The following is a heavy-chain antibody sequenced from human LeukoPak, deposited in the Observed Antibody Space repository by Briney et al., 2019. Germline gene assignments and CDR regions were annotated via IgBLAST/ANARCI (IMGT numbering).Heavy chain of an antibody. CDR2: ISYDGYNK. J-gene: IGHJ3*02. Sequence: KPGRSLRLSCAASGFTFSSYGMHWVRQAPGKGLEWVAVISYDGYNKYYADSVRGRSTISRDNSKNTLSLQMNSLRAEDTAVYYCAKDHGDFDAFDIWGQGTMVTVSS. V-gene: IGHV3-30*18. CDR3: AKDHGDFDAFDI. CDR1: GFTFSSYG. D-gene: IGHD7-27*01.